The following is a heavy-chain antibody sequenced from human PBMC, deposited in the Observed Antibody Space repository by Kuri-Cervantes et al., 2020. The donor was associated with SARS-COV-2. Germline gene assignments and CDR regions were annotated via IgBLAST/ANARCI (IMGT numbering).Heavy chain of an antibody. CDR1: GYTSTSDY. Sequence: ASVKVSCKASGYTSTSDYIHWVRQAPGQGPEWMGLIDPDGGTTVYAQKFQGRVTITRDTSASTAYMELSSLRSEDTAVYYCASVSYCSSTSCHIYYYYGMGVWGQGTTVTVSS. V-gene: IGHV1-46*01. CDR2: IDPDGGTT. CDR3: ASVSYCSSTSCHIYYYYGMGV. J-gene: IGHJ6*02. D-gene: IGHD2-2*01.